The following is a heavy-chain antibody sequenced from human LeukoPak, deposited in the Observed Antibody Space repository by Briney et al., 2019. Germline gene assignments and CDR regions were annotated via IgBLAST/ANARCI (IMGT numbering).Heavy chain of an antibody. D-gene: IGHD5-24*01. CDR1: GGSFSGYY. CDR3: ARGPVKMATTYDY. Sequence: PSETLSLTCAVYGGSFSGYYWSWIRQPPGKGLEWIGEINHSGSTNYNPSLKSRVTISVDTSKNQFSLKLSSVTAADTAAYYCARGPVKMATTYDYWGQGTLVTVSS. CDR2: INHSGST. J-gene: IGHJ4*02. V-gene: IGHV4-34*01.